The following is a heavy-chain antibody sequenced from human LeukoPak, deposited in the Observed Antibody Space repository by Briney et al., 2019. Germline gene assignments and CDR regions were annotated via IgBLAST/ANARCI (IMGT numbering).Heavy chain of an antibody. CDR1: GFTFSTYS. J-gene: IGHJ4*02. CDR3: ARLALKTPPTD. CDR2: ISSSSTYI. V-gene: IGHV3-21*01. Sequence: GGSLRLSCAASGFTFSTYSMNWVRQAPGKGLEWVSSISSSSTYIYYADSVKGRFTISRDNAKNSLYLQMNSLRAEDTAVYYCARLALKTPPTDWGQGTLVTVSS.